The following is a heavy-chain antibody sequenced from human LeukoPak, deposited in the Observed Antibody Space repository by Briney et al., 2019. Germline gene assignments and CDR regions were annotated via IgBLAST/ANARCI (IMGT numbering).Heavy chain of an antibody. Sequence: SETLSLTCAVYGGSFSGYYWSWIRQPPGKGLEWIGEINHSGSTNYNPSLKSRVTISVDTSKNQFSLKLSSVTAADTAVYYCARRRAARPWYYYYYMDVWGKGTTVTVSS. V-gene: IGHV4-34*01. CDR2: INHSGST. CDR1: GGSFSGYY. CDR3: ARRRAARPWYYYYYMDV. J-gene: IGHJ6*03. D-gene: IGHD6-6*01.